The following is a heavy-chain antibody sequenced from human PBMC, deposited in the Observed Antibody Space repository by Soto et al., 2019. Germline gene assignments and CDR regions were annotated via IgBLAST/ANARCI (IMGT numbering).Heavy chain of an antibody. V-gene: IGHV2-5*02. J-gene: IGHJ5*02. Sequence: SGPALVNPTLTLTLTCTFSGFSLSTSGVGVGWIRQPPGKALEWLALIYWDDDKRYSPSLKSRLTITKDTSKNQVVLTMTNMDPVDTATYYCAHFSAFWSRHWPYYNWLDPWGQGTLVTVSS. CDR2: IYWDDDK. CDR1: GFSLSTSGVG. CDR3: AHFSAFWSRHWPYYNWLDP. D-gene: IGHD3-3*01.